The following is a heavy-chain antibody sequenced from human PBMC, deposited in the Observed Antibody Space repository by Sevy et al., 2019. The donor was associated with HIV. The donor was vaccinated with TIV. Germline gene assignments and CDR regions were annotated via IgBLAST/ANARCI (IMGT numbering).Heavy chain of an antibody. CDR2: ISSSSSYI. V-gene: IGHV3-21*01. D-gene: IGHD3-22*01. Sequence: GESLKISCAASGFTFSSYSMNWVRQAPGKGLEWVSSISSSSSYIYYAYSVKGRFTISRDKAKNSLYLQMNSLRAEDTAVYYFASLGDYYDSSGFFPFDYWGQGTLVTVSS. CDR3: ASLGDYYDSSGFFPFDY. J-gene: IGHJ4*02. CDR1: GFTFSSYS.